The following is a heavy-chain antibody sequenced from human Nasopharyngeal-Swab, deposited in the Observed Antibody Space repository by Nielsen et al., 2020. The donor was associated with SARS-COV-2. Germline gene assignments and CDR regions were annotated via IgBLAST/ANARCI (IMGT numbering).Heavy chain of an antibody. CDR2: IYYSGST. D-gene: IGHD6-13*01. CDR3: ARVRRVAAAGDPARVGGISAPRPSHYYYYMDV. J-gene: IGHJ6*03. V-gene: IGHV4-59*01. Sequence: RQAPGKGLEWIGYIYYSGSTNYNPSLKSRVTISVDTSKNQFSLKLSSVTAADTAVYYCARVRRVAAAGDPARVGGISAPRPSHYYYYMDVWGKGTTVTVSS.